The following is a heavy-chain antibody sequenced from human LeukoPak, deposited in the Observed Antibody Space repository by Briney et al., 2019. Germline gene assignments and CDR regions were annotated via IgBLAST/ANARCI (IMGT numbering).Heavy chain of an antibody. J-gene: IGHJ5*02. V-gene: IGHV1-24*01. D-gene: IGHD6-13*01. CDR1: GYTLTELS. Sequence: ASVKVSCKVSGYTLTELSMNWVRQAPGKGLEWMGGFDPEDGETFYAQKFQGRVNMTEDTSTDTAYIELSSLRSEDTAVYYCASQQQLVRGWFDPWGQGTLVTVSS. CDR2: FDPEDGET. CDR3: ASQQQLVRGWFDP.